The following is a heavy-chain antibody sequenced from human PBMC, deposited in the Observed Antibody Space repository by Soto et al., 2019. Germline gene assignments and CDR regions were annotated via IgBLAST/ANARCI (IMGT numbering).Heavy chain of an antibody. J-gene: IGHJ6*02. Sequence: PSETLSLTCTVSGGSISSGGYYWSWIRQHPGKGLEWIGYIYYSGSTYYNPSLKSRVTISVDTSKNQFSLKLSSVTAADTAVYYCARELRWVGYSYGPDYYGMDVWGQGTTVTVSS. CDR1: GGSISSGGYY. CDR2: IYYSGST. V-gene: IGHV4-31*03. CDR3: ARELRWVGYSYGPDYYGMDV. D-gene: IGHD5-18*01.